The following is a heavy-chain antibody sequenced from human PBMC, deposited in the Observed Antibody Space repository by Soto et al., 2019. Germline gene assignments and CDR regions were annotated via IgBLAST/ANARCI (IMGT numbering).Heavy chain of an antibody. CDR3: AREGGSYDFWSGYSYYFDY. D-gene: IGHD3-3*01. J-gene: IGHJ4*02. CDR2: IWYDGSNK. V-gene: IGHV3-33*01. Sequence: GGSLRLSCAASGFTFSSYGMHWVRQAPGKGLEWVAVIWYDGSNKYYADSVKGRFTISRDNSKNTLYLQMNSLRAEDTAVYYCAREGGSYDFWSGYSYYFDYWGQGTLVTVSS. CDR1: GFTFSSYG.